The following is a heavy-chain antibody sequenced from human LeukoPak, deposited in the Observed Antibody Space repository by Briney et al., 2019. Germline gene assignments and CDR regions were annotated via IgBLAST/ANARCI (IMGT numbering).Heavy chain of an antibody. Sequence: ASVKVSCKASGYTFTSYGISWVRQAPGQGLEWMGWISAYNGNTNYAQKLQGRVTMTTDTSTSTAYMELRSPRSDDTAVYYCARDGEDIVVVPAAREGWFDPWGQGTLVTVSS. V-gene: IGHV1-18*04. CDR2: ISAYNGNT. J-gene: IGHJ5*02. CDR3: ARDGEDIVVVPAAREGWFDP. D-gene: IGHD2-2*01. CDR1: GYTFTSYG.